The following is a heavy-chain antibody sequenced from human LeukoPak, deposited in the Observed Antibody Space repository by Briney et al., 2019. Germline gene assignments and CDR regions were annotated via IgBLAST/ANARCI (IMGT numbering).Heavy chain of an antibody. CDR1: GFTVSGNY. V-gene: IGHV3-66*02. Sequence: PGGSLRLSCAASGFTVSGNYMSWVRQAPGKGLEWVSVIYTGGSTYYADSVKGRFTISRDNSKNTLYLQMNSLRAEDTAVYYCTRGNHNYDSSGRDWGQGTLVTVSS. CDR3: TRGNHNYDSSGRD. D-gene: IGHD3-22*01. CDR2: IYTGGST. J-gene: IGHJ4*02.